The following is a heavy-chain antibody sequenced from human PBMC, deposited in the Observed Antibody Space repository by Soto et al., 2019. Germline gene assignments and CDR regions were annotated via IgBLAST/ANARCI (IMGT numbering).Heavy chain of an antibody. CDR1: GYTFINYH. V-gene: IGHV1-18*01. Sequence: QVQLVQSGGEVKKPGASVTVSCKASGYTFINYHITWVRQAPGQGLEWMAWINTYNGMTDYAQKFQGRVTMTRDTSTSTAYMELSNLAADDTAVYFCAKAPRGGMATDWSEGTLVTVSS. J-gene: IGHJ4*02. CDR2: INTYNGMT. D-gene: IGHD5-12*01. CDR3: AKAPRGGMATD.